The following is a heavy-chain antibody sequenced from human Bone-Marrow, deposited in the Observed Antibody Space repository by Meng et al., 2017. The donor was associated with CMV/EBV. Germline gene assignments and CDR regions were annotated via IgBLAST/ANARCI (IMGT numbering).Heavy chain of an antibody. V-gene: IGHV3-48*04. CDR1: GFTFSSYS. CDR3: AREGDSSFFDY. Sequence: GGSLRLSCAASGFTFSSYSMNWVRQAPGKGLEWVSYISSSSSTIYYADSVKGRFTISRDNAKNSLYLQMNSLRAEDTALYYCAREGDSSFFDYWGQGTLVTVSS. CDR2: ISSSSSTI. D-gene: IGHD6-6*01. J-gene: IGHJ4*02.